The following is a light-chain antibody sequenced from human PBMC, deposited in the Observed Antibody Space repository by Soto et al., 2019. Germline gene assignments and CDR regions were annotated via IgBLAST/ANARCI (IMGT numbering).Light chain of an antibody. J-gene: IGLJ1*01. CDR1: SSDVGAYDF. Sequence: QSALAQPASVSWSPGRSITISCTGTSSDVGAYDFVSWYQQHPDKAPKLMIYEVSNRPSGVSYRFSGSKSVNTATLTISGLQAEDEADYYCSSYTTSSTRVFGTGTKVTVL. CDR3: SSYTTSSTRV. V-gene: IGLV2-14*03. CDR2: EVS.